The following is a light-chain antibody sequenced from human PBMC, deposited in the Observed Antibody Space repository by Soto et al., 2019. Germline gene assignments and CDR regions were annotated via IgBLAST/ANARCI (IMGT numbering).Light chain of an antibody. CDR1: SSDVGGYNY. CDR2: DVS. CDR3: SSCTSSSILYV. Sequence: QSVLTQPASVSGSPGQSITISCTGTSSDVGGYNYVSWYQQHPGKAPKLMIYDVSNRPSGVSNSFSGSKSGNTASLTISGLQAEDEADYYCSSCTSSSILYVFGTGTKVTVL. J-gene: IGLJ1*01. V-gene: IGLV2-14*01.